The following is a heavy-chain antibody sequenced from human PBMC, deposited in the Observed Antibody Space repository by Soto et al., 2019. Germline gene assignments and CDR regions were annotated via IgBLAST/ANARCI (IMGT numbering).Heavy chain of an antibody. D-gene: IGHD4-17*01. J-gene: IGHJ6*02. CDR2: INPNSGGT. CDR3: GTTVTTDYYYGMDV. CDR1: GYTFTGCY. V-gene: IGHV1-2*04. Sequence: GASVKVSCKASGYTFTGCYMHWVRQAPGQGLEWMGWINPNSGGTNYAQKFQGWVTMTRDTSISTAYMELSRLRSDDTAVYYCGTTVTTDYYYGMDVWGQGTTVTVSS.